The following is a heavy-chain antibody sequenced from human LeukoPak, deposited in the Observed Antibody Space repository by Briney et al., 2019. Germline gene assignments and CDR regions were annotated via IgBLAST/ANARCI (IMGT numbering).Heavy chain of an antibody. D-gene: IGHD2-2*01. Sequence: PSETLSLTCTVSGGSISSSSYYWGWIRQPPGKGLEWIGSIYCSGSTYYNPSLKSRVSISVDTSKNQFSLKLTSVTAADTAVYYCARPVVPAAMVDYYYMDVWGKGTTVTVSS. CDR1: GGSISSSSYY. V-gene: IGHV4-39*01. J-gene: IGHJ6*03. CDR2: IYCSGST. CDR3: ARPVVPAAMVDYYYMDV.